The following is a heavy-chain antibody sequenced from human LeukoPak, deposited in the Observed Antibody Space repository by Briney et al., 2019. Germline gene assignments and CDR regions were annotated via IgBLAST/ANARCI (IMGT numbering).Heavy chain of an antibody. CDR3: ARDTTNSSGWHDAFDI. J-gene: IGHJ3*02. CDR1: GGSISSSSYY. Sequence: PSETLSLTCTVSGGSISSSSYYWGWIRQPPGKGLEWIGSIYYSGSTYYNPSLRSRVTISVDKSKNQFSLKLSSVTAADTAVYYCARDTTNSSGWHDAFDIWGQGTMVTVSS. V-gene: IGHV4-39*07. D-gene: IGHD6-19*01. CDR2: IYYSGST.